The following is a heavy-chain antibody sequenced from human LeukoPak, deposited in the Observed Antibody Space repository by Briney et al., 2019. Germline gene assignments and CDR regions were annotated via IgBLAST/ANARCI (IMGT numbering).Heavy chain of an antibody. J-gene: IGHJ4*02. CDR2: ISGSGGST. Sequence: GGSLRLSCAASGFTFSSYAMSWVRQAPGKGLEWVSAISGSGGSTYYADSVKGRFTIYRDNSKNTLYLQMNSLRAEDTAVYYCAKDNSYDSSGYYPPSFDYWGQGTLVTVSS. CDR3: AKDNSYDSSGYYPPSFDY. V-gene: IGHV3-23*01. CDR1: GFTFSSYA. D-gene: IGHD3-22*01.